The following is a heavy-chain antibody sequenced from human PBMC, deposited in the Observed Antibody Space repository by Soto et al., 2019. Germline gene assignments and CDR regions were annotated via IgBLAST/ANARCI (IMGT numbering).Heavy chain of an antibody. CDR1: GYSFTSYW. V-gene: IGHV5-51*01. Sequence: GESLKISCKGSGYSFTSYWIGWVRQMPGKGLEWMGVIYPGGSDTRYSPSFQGQVTISADKSISTAYLQWSSLKASDTAMYYCATNREYHSDAFDIWGQGTMVTVSS. CDR3: ATNREYHSDAFDI. CDR2: IYPGGSDT. J-gene: IGHJ3*02. D-gene: IGHD6-6*01.